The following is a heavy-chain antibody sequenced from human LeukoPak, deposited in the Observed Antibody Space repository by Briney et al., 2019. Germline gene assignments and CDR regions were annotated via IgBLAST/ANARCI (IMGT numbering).Heavy chain of an antibody. CDR2: ISSSSIYI. CDR3: ARGADNYGYTFDY. J-gene: IGHJ4*02. D-gene: IGHD5-18*01. V-gene: IGHV3-21*01. Sequence: PGGSLRLSCAASGFTFSRNSMNWVRQAPGKGLEWVPSISSSSIYIYYADSVKGRFTISRDNAKNSLYLEMNSLRAEDTAIYYCARGADNYGYTFDYWGQGTLVTASS. CDR1: GFTFSRNS.